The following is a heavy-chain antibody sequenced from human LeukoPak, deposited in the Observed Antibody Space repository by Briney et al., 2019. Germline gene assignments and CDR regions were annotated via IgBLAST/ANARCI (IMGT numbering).Heavy chain of an antibody. Sequence: SETLSLTCAVYGGSFSGYYWSWIRQPPGKGLEWIGEINHSGSTNYNPSLKSRVTISVDTSKNQLSLKLSSVTAADTAVYYCARTPTYYYDSSGYYPFDYWGQGTLVTVSS. J-gene: IGHJ4*02. V-gene: IGHV4-34*01. CDR2: INHSGST. CDR1: GGSFSGYY. D-gene: IGHD3-22*01. CDR3: ARTPTYYYDSSGYYPFDY.